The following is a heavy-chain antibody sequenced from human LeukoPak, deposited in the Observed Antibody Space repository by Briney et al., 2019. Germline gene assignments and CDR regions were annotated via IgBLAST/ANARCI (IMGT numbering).Heavy chain of an antibody. CDR2: INPDSGAT. D-gene: IGHD5-12*01. CDR1: GYTFNNYY. J-gene: IGHJ5*02. CDR3: TREARADNWFDP. V-gene: IGHV1-2*02. Sequence: ASVKASCKASGYTFNNYYIHWVRQAPGQGLEWMGWINPDSGATRYAEKFQGRVTMTRDTSIRTVYMELSRLTSDDTAVFYCTREARADNWFDPCGQGTPVTVAS.